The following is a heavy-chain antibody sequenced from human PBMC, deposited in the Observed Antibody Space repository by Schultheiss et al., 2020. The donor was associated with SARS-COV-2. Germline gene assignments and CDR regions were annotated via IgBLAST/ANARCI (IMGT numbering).Heavy chain of an antibody. J-gene: IGHJ4*02. CDR3: ARDYFYDSSHY. V-gene: IGHV1-69*05. CDR2: IIPMFGTT. Sequence: KISCKGSGYSFTSYWIGWVRQAPGQGLEWMGGIIPMFGTTKYAQKFQGRVTITRDTSASTAYMELSSLRSDDTAVYYCARDYFYDSSHYWGQGTLVTVSS. CDR1: GYSFTSYW. D-gene: IGHD3-22*01.